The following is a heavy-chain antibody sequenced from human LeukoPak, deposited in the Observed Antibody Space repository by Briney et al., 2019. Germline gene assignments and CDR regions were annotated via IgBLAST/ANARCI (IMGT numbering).Heavy chain of an antibody. CDR3: ARGGELLYYYYGMDV. Sequence: GGSLRLSCAASGFTFSSYWMHWVRQAPGKGLVWVSRINSDGSSTSYADSVKGRFTISRDNAKNTLYLQMNSLRGEDTAVYYWARGGELLYYYYGMDVWGQGTTVTVSS. CDR1: GFTFSSYW. D-gene: IGHD1-26*01. V-gene: IGHV3-74*01. J-gene: IGHJ6*02. CDR2: INSDGSST.